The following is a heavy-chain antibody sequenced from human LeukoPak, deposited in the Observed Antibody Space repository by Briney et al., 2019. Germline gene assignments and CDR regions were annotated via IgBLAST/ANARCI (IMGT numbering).Heavy chain of an antibody. J-gene: IGHJ6*02. CDR3: ARLQQLVLNYYYGMDV. CDR1: GDSVSSNSAA. V-gene: IGHV6-1*01. Sequence: SQTLSLTCAISGDSVSSNSAAWNWIRQSPSRGLEWLGRTYYRSKWYNGYAVSVKSRITINPDTSKNQFSLQLNSVTPEDTAVYYCARLQQLVLNYYYGMDVWGQGTTVTVSS. D-gene: IGHD6-13*01. CDR2: TYYRSKWYN.